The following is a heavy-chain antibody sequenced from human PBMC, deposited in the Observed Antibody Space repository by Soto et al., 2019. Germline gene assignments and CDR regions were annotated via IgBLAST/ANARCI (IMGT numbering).Heavy chain of an antibody. CDR3: ARMRNEAFDM. CDR1: GYCFISYD. V-gene: IGHV1-18*01. J-gene: IGHJ3*02. Sequence: QVQLVQSGAEVKKPGASVKVSCKASGYCFISYDISWVRQAPGQGLEWMAWISAYNGNTNHAQKFQGRVTMTTDTSMSTDYMEVRSLRSEDTAVYYCARMRNEAFDMWGQGTVVTVSS. CDR2: ISAYNGNT.